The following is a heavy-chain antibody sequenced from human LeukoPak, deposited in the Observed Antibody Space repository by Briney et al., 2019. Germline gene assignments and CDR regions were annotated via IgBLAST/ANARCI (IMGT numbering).Heavy chain of an antibody. CDR2: ISAFNGNP. CDR3: ARGQVGARLYSYGMDV. CDR1: GYTFNTYG. V-gene: IGHV1-18*01. D-gene: IGHD1-26*01. J-gene: IGHJ6*02. Sequence: GASVKVSCKASGYTFNTYGFIWVRQAPGQGLEWMGWISAFNGNPNYARKFQGRVSMTRDTSTTTAYMELRSLRTDDTAVYYCARGQVGARLYSYGMDVWGQGTTVTVPS.